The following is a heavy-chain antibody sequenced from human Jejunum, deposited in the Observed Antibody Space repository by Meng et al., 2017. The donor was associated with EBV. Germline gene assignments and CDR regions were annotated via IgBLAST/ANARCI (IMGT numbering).Heavy chain of an antibody. CDR3: ARGSHYTWDV. CDR2: IFHAGNT. CDR1: GDSIISTDTW. Sequence: QVQLQESGPGLVKPSGTLSLICGVSGDSIISTDTWWSWVRQPPGKGLEWIGEIFHAGNTNYNPSLKSQVTMSVDTSKNQFSLNLSSVTAADSAVYYCARGSHYTWDVWGQGTLVTVSS. J-gene: IGHJ4*02. D-gene: IGHD3-16*01. V-gene: IGHV4-4*02.